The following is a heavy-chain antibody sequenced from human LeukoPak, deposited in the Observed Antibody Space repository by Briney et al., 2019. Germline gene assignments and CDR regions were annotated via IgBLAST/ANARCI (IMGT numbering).Heavy chain of an antibody. J-gene: IGHJ4*02. CDR2: ISDSGGST. CDR3: APSAFDY. CDR1: GFTFSNYA. V-gene: IGHV3-23*01. Sequence: GGSLRLSCAASGFTFSNYAMSWVRQAPGTGLEWVSIISDSGGSTYYADSVRGRFTISRDNSKNTLYLQMKSLRAEDTAVYYCAPSAFDYWGQGTLVTVSS.